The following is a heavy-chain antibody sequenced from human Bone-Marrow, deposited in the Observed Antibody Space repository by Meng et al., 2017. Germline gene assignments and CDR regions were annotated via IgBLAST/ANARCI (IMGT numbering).Heavy chain of an antibody. J-gene: IGHJ4*02. D-gene: IGHD6-19*01. Sequence: ASVKVSCKASGYTFTSYGISWVRQAPGQGLEGMGWISAYNGNTNDAQKLQGRVTMTTDTSTSTDYMELRSLRSDDTAVYYCARVAVAGGGTLDYWGQGTLVTVSS. CDR1: GYTFTSYG. CDR3: ARVAVAGGGTLDY. V-gene: IGHV1-18*01. CDR2: ISAYNGNT.